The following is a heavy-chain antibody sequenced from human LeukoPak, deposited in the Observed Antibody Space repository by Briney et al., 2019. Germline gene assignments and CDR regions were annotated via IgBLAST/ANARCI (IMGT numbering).Heavy chain of an antibody. CDR2: LYSGSTT. D-gene: IGHD3-10*01. J-gene: IGHJ2*01. CDR3: ARVGDHYHWYLDV. Sequence: GGSLRLSCEGSGFSVSTKYMNWVRQAPGKGLEWVSILYSGSTTYYTDSVQGRFTVSRDDSKNTLYLHMNSLGVEDTAVYYCARVGDHYHWYLDVWGRGTLFTVSS. CDR1: GFSVSTKY. V-gene: IGHV3-53*01.